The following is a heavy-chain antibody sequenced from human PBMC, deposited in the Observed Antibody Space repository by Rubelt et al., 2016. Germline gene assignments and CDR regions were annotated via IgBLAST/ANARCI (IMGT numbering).Heavy chain of an antibody. V-gene: IGHV3-23*04. Sequence: ELQVVESGGGLVQPGGSLRLSCAASGFTVSSNYMSWVRQAPGKGLEWVSAISGSGGSTYHAESVKGRFTISRDNSKNTLYRQMSGLRAEETALYYCARGDYDLWGRGTLVTVSS. CDR3: ARGDYDL. CDR2: ISGSGGST. J-gene: IGHJ2*01. CDR1: GFTVSSNY.